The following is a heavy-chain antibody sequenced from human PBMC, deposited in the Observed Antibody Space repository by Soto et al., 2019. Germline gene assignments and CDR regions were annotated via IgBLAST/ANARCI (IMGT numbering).Heavy chain of an antibody. D-gene: IGHD3-10*01. CDR2: ISGSGGST. CDR3: AKSLSRAGISGSYYIAHYYYGMDV. V-gene: IGHV3-23*01. Sequence: GGSLRLSCAASGFTFSSYAMSWVRQAPGKGLEWVSAISGSGGSTYYADSVKGRFTISRDNSKNTLYLQMNSLRAEDTAVYYCAKSLSRAGISGSYYIAHYYYGMDVWGQGTTVTVSS. CDR1: GFTFSSYA. J-gene: IGHJ6*02.